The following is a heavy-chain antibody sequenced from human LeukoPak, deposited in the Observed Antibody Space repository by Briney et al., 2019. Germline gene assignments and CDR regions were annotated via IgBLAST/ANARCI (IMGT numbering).Heavy chain of an antibody. V-gene: IGHV4-31*03. J-gene: IGHJ4*02. CDR2: IADIATK. CDR1: GASITRGAYY. CDR3: ARARMGPVPFDS. D-gene: IGHD1-14*01. Sequence: SQTLSLTCSVSGASITRGAYYWRGLRQHPEKGLEWIGYIADIATKFYYPSFKSRVSISMEQSKNLLSLSLPSLIAADTAVYYCARARMGPVPFDSWGQGILVTVSS.